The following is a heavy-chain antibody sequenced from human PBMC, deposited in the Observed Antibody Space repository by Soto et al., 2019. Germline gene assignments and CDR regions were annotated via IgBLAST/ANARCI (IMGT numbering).Heavy chain of an antibody. CDR1: GGSISSYY. Sequence: SETLSLTCTVSGGSISSYYWSWIRQPPGKELECLGCLYYNGSPNYNPSLKSRVTISVDTSKNQFSLKLTSVTAADTAVYYCARATYSGGWYGNFFDYWGQGILVTVSS. D-gene: IGHD6-19*01. CDR2: LYYNGSP. J-gene: IGHJ4*02. V-gene: IGHV4-59*01. CDR3: ARATYSGGWYGNFFDY.